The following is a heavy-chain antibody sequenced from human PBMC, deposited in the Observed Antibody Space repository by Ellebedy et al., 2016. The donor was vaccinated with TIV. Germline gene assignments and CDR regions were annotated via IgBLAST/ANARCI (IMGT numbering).Heavy chain of an antibody. J-gene: IGHJ4*02. Sequence: GESLKISCTASGFTFSYYWMSWVRQAPGKGLEWVANIKQHGSEKDYVDSGKGRFTISRDDAKNSLYLQMNSLRDEDPAVYYCTRDPGSGWYFDYWGQGTLVTVSS. V-gene: IGHV3-7*01. CDR2: IKQHGSEK. CDR3: TRDPGSGWYFDY. D-gene: IGHD6-19*01. CDR1: GFTFSYYW.